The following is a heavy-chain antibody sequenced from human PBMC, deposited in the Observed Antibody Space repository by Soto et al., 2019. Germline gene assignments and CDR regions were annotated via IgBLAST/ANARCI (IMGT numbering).Heavy chain of an antibody. Sequence: DVQWLESGGGLVQPAGSLRLSCAASGFTFSSYAMGWDRQGPGKGLEWVAVVSIGGSTHYADSERGRFTISRDSSKNTLSLQMNSLTAEDTAIYFCAKRRGAGGHFDYWGQGALVTVSS. V-gene: IGHV3-23*01. CDR2: VSIGGST. D-gene: IGHD2-15*01. J-gene: IGHJ4*02. CDR3: AKRRGAGGHFDY. CDR1: GFTFSSYA.